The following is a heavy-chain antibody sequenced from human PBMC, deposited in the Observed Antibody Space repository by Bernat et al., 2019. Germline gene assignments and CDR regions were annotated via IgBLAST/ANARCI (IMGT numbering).Heavy chain of an antibody. J-gene: IGHJ3*02. CDR2: ISGNGAIT. Sequence: EVQLLESGGGLVQPGGSLRLSCAASGFTFSSYAMSWVRQAPGKGLEWVSAISGNGAITYPAEGVKGQFISTGDNSKNKLYLNMNRMRAEDTAVYYCAKDDWGGDYGAFDIWGQVKMVTVSS. CDR3: AKDDWGGDYGAFDI. V-gene: IGHV3-23*01. D-gene: IGHD3-16*01. CDR1: GFTFSSYA.